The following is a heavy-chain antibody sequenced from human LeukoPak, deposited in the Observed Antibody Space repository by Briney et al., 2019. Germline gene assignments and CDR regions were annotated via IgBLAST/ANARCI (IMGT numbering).Heavy chain of an antibody. CDR3: MTPPVYGSWT. CDR2: INPTSGGT. Sequence: ASVKVSCKASAYTFTNYFIHWVRQAPGQGLKWMGRINPTSGGTSLAQKFQGRVYMSRDTSITTGYMELRRLRSDDMCLKYCMTPPVYGSWTWGQGTLVTVSS. J-gene: IGHJ4*01. V-gene: IGHV1-2*05. CDR1: AYTFTNYF. D-gene: IGHD3-10*01.